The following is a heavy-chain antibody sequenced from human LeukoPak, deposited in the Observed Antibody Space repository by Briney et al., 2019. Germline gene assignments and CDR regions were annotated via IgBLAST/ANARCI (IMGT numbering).Heavy chain of an antibody. CDR3: ARHTRDCGGDCYHPTTGWFDP. CDR2: IYYSGST. Sequence: SETLSLTCTVSGGSISSGDYYWSWIRQPPGKGLEWIGYIYYSGSTNYNPSLKSRVTISVDTSKNQFSLKLSSVTAADTAVYYCARHTRDCGGDCYHPTTGWFDPWGQGTLVTVSS. CDR1: GGSISSGDYY. V-gene: IGHV4-61*08. J-gene: IGHJ5*02. D-gene: IGHD2-21*01.